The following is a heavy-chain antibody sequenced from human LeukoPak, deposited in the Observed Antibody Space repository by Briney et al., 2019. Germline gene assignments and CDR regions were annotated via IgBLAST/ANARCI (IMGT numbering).Heavy chain of an antibody. CDR2: INHSGST. D-gene: IGHD1-26*01. J-gene: IGHJ4*02. CDR1: GGSFSGYY. Sequence: PSETLSLTCAVYGGSFSGYYWSWIRQPPGKGLEWIGEINHSGSTNYNPSLKSRVTISVDTSKNQFSLKLSSVTAADTAVYYCARGLMSGSYNYFDYRGQGTLVTVSS. V-gene: IGHV4-34*01. CDR3: ARGLMSGSYNYFDY.